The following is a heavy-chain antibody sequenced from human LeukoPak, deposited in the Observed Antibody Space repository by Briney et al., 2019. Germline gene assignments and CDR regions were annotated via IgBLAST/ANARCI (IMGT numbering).Heavy chain of an antibody. J-gene: IGHJ3*02. CDR3: ARLRYNWILPGPDAFDI. D-gene: IGHD1-1*01. CDR1: GGSFSGYY. V-gene: IGHV4-34*01. CDR2: INHSGST. Sequence: SETLSLTCAVYGGSFSGYYWSWIRQPPGKGLEWIGEINHSGSTNYNPSLKSRVTISVDTSKNQFSLKLSSVTAADTAVYYCARLRYNWILPGPDAFDIWGQGTMVTVSS.